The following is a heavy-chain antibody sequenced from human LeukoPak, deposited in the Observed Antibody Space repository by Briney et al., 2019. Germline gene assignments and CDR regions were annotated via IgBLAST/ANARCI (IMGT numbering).Heavy chain of an antibody. Sequence: SETLSLTCTVSGGSISSYYWSWIRHPAGKGLEWIGRIYISGSTNYNPSLKSRVTISVDTSKNQFSLKLSSVTAADTAVYYCARSRATAAGIDYWGQGTLVTASS. CDR3: ARSRATAAGIDY. CDR2: IYISGST. J-gene: IGHJ4*02. CDR1: GGSISSYY. D-gene: IGHD6-13*01. V-gene: IGHV4-4*07.